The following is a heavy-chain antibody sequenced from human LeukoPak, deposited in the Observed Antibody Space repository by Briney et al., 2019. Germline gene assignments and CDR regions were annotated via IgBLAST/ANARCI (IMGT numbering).Heavy chain of an antibody. CDR2: LNWDSRSV. Sequence: PGGSLRLSCAASGVTFDGYAMHWVRQSPGTGLEWVAGLNWDSRSVAYADSVRGRFTISRDNSKNTLYLQMNSLRAEDTAVYYCARVGEGAAKDWGQGTLVTVSS. CDR3: ARVGEGAAKD. V-gene: IGHV3-9*01. J-gene: IGHJ4*02. CDR1: GVTFDGYA. D-gene: IGHD1-26*01.